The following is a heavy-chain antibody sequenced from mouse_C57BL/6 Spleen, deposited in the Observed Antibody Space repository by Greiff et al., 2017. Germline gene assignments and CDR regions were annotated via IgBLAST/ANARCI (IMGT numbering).Heavy chain of an antibody. Sequence: EVKVVESGPELVKPGASVKISCKASGYTFTDYYMNWVKQSHGKSLEWIGDINPNNGGTSYNQKFKGKDTLTVDKSSSTAYMELRSLTSEDSAVYYCASWDWFAYWGQGTLVTVSA. V-gene: IGHV1-26*01. D-gene: IGHD4-1*01. CDR1: GYTFTDYY. CDR3: ASWDWFAY. J-gene: IGHJ3*01. CDR2: INPNNGGT.